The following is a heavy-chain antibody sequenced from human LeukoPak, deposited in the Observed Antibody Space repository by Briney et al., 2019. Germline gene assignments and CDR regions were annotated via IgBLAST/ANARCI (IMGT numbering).Heavy chain of an antibody. V-gene: IGHV3-21*01. J-gene: IGHJ4*02. CDR1: GFTFSSYS. Sequence: GGSLRLSCAASGFTFSSYSMNWVRQAPGKGLEWVSSISSSSSYIYYADSVKGRFTISRDNAKNSLYLQMNSLRAEDTAVYYCARAVWIVGAQPLDYWGQGTLVTVSS. CDR2: ISSSSSYI. CDR3: ARAVWIVGAQPLDY. D-gene: IGHD1-26*01.